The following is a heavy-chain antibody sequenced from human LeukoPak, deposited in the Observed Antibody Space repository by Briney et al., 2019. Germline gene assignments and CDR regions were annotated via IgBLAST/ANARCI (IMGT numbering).Heavy chain of an antibody. J-gene: IGHJ4*02. V-gene: IGHV3-30*18. CDR3: AKAGKGGLRSLDY. CDR2: ISYDGSNK. D-gene: IGHD3-16*01. CDR1: GFTFSSYG. Sequence: PGRSLRLSCAASGFTFSSYGMHWARQAPGKGLEWVAVISYDGSNKYYADSVKGRFTISRDNSKNTLYLQMNSLRAEDTAVYYCAKAGKGGLRSLDYWGQGTLVTVSS.